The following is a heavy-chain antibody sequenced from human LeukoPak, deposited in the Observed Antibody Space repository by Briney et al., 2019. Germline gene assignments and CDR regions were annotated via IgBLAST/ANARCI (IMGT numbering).Heavy chain of an antibody. CDR1: GYGFRNRW. D-gene: IGHD3-10*01. V-gene: IGHV5-51*01. CDR2: IYSDDSDT. Sequence: GESLQISSQGSGYGFRNRWIGWVRPIPGKGLGWMGIIYSDDSDTIYSPSFEGQVTISAEKSITTAYLQWSSLKASDTAMYYCARGAYGSGSSYNYYGMDVWGQGTTVTVSS. J-gene: IGHJ6*02. CDR3: ARGAYGSGSSYNYYGMDV.